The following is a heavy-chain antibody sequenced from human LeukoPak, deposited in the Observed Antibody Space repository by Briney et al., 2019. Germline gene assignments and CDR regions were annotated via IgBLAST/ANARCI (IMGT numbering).Heavy chain of an antibody. V-gene: IGHV3-23*01. CDR1: GFTFSSYA. CDR3: AKAELYCSSTSCYYGY. CDR2: ISGSGGST. Sequence: GGSLRLSCAASGFTFSSYAMSWVRQAPGKGLEWVSAISGSGGSTYYADSVKGRFTISRDNSKNTLYLQMNSLRAEDTAVYYCAKAELYCSSTSCYYGYWGQGTLVTVSS. J-gene: IGHJ4*02. D-gene: IGHD2-2*01.